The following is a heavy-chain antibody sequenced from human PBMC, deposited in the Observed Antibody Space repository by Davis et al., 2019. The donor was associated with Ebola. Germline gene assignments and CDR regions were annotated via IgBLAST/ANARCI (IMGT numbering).Heavy chain of an antibody. CDR3: AKTGYSSGWYSNENDY. D-gene: IGHD6-19*01. V-gene: IGHV5-51*01. CDR2: IYPGDSEI. Sequence: GESLKISCKGSGYTFTSYWIAWVRQVPGKGLEWMGSIYPGDSEIRYSPSFQGQVTISADKSISTAYLQWSSLKASDTAMYYCAKTGYSSGWYSNENDYWGQGTLVTVSS. CDR1: GYTFTSYW. J-gene: IGHJ4*02.